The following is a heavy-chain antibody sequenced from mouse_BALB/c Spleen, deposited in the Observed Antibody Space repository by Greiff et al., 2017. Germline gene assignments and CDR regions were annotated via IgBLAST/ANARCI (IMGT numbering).Heavy chain of an antibody. CDR3: ARAGYGNYDFDY. CDR1: GYAFTNYL. Sequence: QVQLQQSGAELVRPGTSVKVSCKASGYAFTNYLIEWVKQRPGQGLEWIGVINPGSGGTNYNEKFKGKATLTADKSSSTAYMQLSSLTSDDSAVYFCARAGYGNYDFDYWGQGTTLTVSS. V-gene: IGHV1-54*01. D-gene: IGHD2-10*02. CDR2: INPGSGGT. J-gene: IGHJ2*01.